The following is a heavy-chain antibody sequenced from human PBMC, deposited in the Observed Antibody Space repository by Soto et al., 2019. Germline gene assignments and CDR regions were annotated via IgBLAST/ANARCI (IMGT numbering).Heavy chain of an antibody. CDR1: GFTVSSNY. CDR2: IYSGGST. J-gene: IGHJ4*02. D-gene: IGHD3-10*01. Sequence: EVQLVESGGGLVQPGGSLRLSCAASGFTVSSNYMSWVRQAPGKGLEWVSVIYSGGSTYYADSVKGRFTISRDNSKNTLYLQMNSLRAEDTAVYYCARGDWEILWFGELCWGQGTLVTVSS. CDR3: ARGDWEILWFGELC. V-gene: IGHV3-66*01.